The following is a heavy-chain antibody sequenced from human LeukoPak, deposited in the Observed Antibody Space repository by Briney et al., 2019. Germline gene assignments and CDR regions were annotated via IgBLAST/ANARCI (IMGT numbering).Heavy chain of an antibody. D-gene: IGHD5-12*01. CDR2: MNPNSGDT. Sequence: ASVKVSCKASGYTFTSYDINWVRQATGQGLEWMGWMNPNSGDTGYAQKFQGRVTVTRNTSISTAYMELSSLRSEDTAVYYCARGESGYTGYEDYGDNYYSYVMDVWGQGTTVTVSS. V-gene: IGHV1-8*01. CDR1: GYTFTSYD. CDR3: ARGESGYTGYEDYGDNYYSYVMDV. J-gene: IGHJ6*02.